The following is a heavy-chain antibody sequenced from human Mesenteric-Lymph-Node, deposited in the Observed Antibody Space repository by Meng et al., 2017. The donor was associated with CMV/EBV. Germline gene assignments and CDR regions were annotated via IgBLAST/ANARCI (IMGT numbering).Heavy chain of an antibody. CDR3: VREAWTPRSGRLYYFDL. CDR2: ITPFIRLP. J-gene: IGHJ4*02. V-gene: IGHV1-69*05. D-gene: IGHD2/OR15-2a*01. Sequence: SVKVSCKASGYTFTSYGISWVRQAPGQGLEWMGGITPFIRLPDYAQKFQGRQGRQARLTITTAESRSTVYMELTSLRSGDTAVYYCVREAWTPRSGRLYYFDLWGQGTLVTVSS. CDR1: GYTFTSYG.